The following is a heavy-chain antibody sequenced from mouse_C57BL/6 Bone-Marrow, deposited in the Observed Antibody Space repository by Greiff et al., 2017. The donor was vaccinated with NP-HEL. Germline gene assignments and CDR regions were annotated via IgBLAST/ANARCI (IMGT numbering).Heavy chain of an antibody. Sequence: DVKLVESEGGLVQPGSSMKLSCTASGFTFSDYYMAWVRQVPEKGLEWVANINYDGSSTYYLDSLKSRFIISRDNAKNILYLQMSSLKSEDTATYYCAREGAIYSYFDYWGQGTTLTVSS. J-gene: IGHJ2*01. CDR3: AREGAIYSYFDY. CDR2: INYDGSST. D-gene: IGHD2-1*01. CDR1: GFTFSDYY. V-gene: IGHV5-16*01.